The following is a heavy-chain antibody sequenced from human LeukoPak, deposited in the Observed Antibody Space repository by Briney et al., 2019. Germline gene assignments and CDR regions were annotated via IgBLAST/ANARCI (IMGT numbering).Heavy chain of an antibody. D-gene: IGHD5-18*01. Sequence: GGSLRLSCAASGFTFSSYAMNWVRQALGQGLEWVSSISSGANTYFADSVKGRFTISRDNSENTLYLQINSLRAEDTAVYYCAKAHPSTYTYGQYYFDYWGQGTLVTVSS. CDR2: ISSGANT. V-gene: IGHV3-23*01. CDR3: AKAHPSTYTYGQYYFDY. CDR1: GFTFSSYA. J-gene: IGHJ4*02.